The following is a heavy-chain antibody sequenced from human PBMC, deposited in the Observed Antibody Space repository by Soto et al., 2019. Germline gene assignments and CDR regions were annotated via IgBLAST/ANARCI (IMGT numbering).Heavy chain of an antibody. V-gene: IGHV3-30-3*01. J-gene: IGHJ6*02. CDR3: AMVRREQWLFGLIDD. CDR2: ISNDGSNK. Sequence: GGSLRLSCAASGFTFSSYAMHWVRQAPGKGLEWVAVISNDGSNKYYADSVKGRFTISRDNSKNSLYLQMNSLRAEDTAVYYCAMVRREQWLFGLIDDWGQGTTVTVS. CDR1: GFTFSSYA. D-gene: IGHD6-19*01.